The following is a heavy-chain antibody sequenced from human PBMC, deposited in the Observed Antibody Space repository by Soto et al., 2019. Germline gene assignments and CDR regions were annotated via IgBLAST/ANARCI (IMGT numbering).Heavy chain of an antibody. CDR1: GFAFSGYY. CDR3: ARENYNWFDP. CDR2: ISSSGNTI. Sequence: GGSLRLSCAASGFAFSGYYMSWIRQAPGKGLEWVSYISSSGNTIYYADSVKGRFTISRDNAKNSLYLQMNSLRAEDTAVYYCARENYNWFDPWGQGTLVTVSS. J-gene: IGHJ5*02. V-gene: IGHV3-11*01.